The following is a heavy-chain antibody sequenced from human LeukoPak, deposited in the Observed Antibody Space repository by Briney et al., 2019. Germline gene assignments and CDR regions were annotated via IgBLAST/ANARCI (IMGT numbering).Heavy chain of an antibody. J-gene: IGHJ6*02. V-gene: IGHV4-59*01. CDR2: IYYSGST. Sequence: SETLSLTCTVSGVSISNYYWSWIRQPPGRGLEWIGYIYYSGSTNYNPSLKSRITISVDTSKNQFSLKLSSVTAADTAVYYCARIAVAGHYYYGMDVWGQGTTVTVSS. CDR3: ARIAVAGHYYYGMDV. CDR1: GVSISNYY. D-gene: IGHD6-19*01.